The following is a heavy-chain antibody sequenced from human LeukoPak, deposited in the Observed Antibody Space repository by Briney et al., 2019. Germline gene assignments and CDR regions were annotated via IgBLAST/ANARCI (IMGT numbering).Heavy chain of an antibody. CDR3: ARDGRLEGCGGDCYPDY. D-gene: IGHD2-21*01. J-gene: IGHJ4*02. V-gene: IGHV4-61*02. CDR1: GGSINSGSHY. CDR2: IYTSGST. Sequence: SQTLSPTCTVSGGSINSGSHYWSWIRQPAGKGLEWIGRIYTSGSTNYNPSLESRVTISVDTSRNQFSLKLSSVTAADTAVYYRARDGRLEGCGGDCYPDYWGQGTLVTVSS.